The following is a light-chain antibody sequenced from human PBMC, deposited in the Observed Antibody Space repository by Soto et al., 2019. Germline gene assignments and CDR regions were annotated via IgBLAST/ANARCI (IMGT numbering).Light chain of an antibody. V-gene: IGKV3-11*01. CDR3: HQRQSWPRT. CDR1: QTVNSR. CDR2: HTS. J-gene: IGKJ1*01. Sequence: EIVLTQSPATLCSSPGERATLYCRASQTVNSRLAWYQHKPGQAPRLLIYHTSNRATGIPARFSGSGSGTDFTLTISSLEPEDFAVYYCHQRQSWPRTFGQGTKVDIK.